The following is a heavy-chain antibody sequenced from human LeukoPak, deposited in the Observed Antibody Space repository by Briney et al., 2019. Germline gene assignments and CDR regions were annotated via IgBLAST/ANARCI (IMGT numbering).Heavy chain of an antibody. J-gene: IGHJ4*02. Sequence: AASVKVSCKASGGTFSSYTISWVRQAPGQGLEWMGRINPNSGGTNYAQKFQGRVTMTRDTSISTAYMELSRLRSDGTAVYYCARKAVHYGSGSYVGYWGQGTLVTVSS. CDR3: ARKAVHYGSGSYVGY. D-gene: IGHD3-10*01. CDR2: INPNSGGT. CDR1: GGTFSSYT. V-gene: IGHV1-2*06.